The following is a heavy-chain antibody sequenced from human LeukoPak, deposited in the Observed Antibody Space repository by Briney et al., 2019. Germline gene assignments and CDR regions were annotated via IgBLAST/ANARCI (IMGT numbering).Heavy chain of an antibody. CDR2: IIPIFGTA. CDR1: GGTFSSYA. V-gene: IGHV1-69*06. Sequence: SVKVSCKASGGTFSSYAINWVRQAPGQGLEWMGGIIPIFGTANYAQKFQGRVTITADKSTSTAYMELSSLRSEDTAVYYCASRLDYYGSSIGEAFYFDYWGQGTLVTVSS. CDR3: ASRLDYYGSSIGEAFYFDY. D-gene: IGHD3-10*01. J-gene: IGHJ4*02.